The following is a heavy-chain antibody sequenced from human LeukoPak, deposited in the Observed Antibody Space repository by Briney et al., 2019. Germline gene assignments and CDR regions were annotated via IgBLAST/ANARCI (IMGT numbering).Heavy chain of an antibody. Sequence: GGSLRLSCAASGVTFSSYDMNWVRQAPGKGLEWVSFISGSGTTTYYADSVKGRFTISRDYSKNSLYLQMNSLRAEDTAVYYCARALRYFDWLLPFDYWGQGTLVTVSS. V-gene: IGHV3-48*03. D-gene: IGHD3-9*01. CDR1: GVTFSSYD. CDR2: ISGSGTTT. J-gene: IGHJ4*02. CDR3: ARALRYFDWLLPFDY.